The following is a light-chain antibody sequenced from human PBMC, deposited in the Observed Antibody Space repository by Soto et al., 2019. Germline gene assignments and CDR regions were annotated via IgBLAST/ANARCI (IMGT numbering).Light chain of an antibody. Sequence: EIVLTQSPGTLSLSPGERATLSCRASQSVRSGYLAWYQQKPGQAPRLLIYGASSRATGIPDRFSGSGSGTDFTLTISRLEREDFAVYYCQQYGSSPTFGQGTKVEIK. CDR3: QQYGSSPT. CDR2: GAS. J-gene: IGKJ1*01. V-gene: IGKV3-20*01. CDR1: QSVRSGY.